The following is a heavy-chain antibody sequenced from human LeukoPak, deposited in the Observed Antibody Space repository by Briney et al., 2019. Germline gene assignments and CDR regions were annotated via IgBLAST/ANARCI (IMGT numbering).Heavy chain of an antibody. J-gene: IGHJ6*03. V-gene: IGHV3-48*01. CDR1: GFTFSSYS. D-gene: IGHD3-3*01. CDR3: AREQGVFWSGYDYYYYMDV. CDR2: ISSSSSTI. Sequence: GGSLRLSCAASGFTFSSYSMNWVRQAPAKGLEWVSYISSSSSTICYADSVKGRFTISRDNAKNSLYLQMNSLRAEDTAVYYCAREQGVFWSGYDYYYYMDVWGKGTTVTVSS.